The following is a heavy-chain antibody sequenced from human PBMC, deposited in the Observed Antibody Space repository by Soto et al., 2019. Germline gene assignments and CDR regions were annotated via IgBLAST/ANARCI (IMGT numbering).Heavy chain of an antibody. CDR2: IYPGDSDT. CDR3: ERQGDANEYYYFDY. J-gene: IGHJ4*02. CDR1: GYSFNTYW. V-gene: IGHV5-51*01. D-gene: IGHD2-8*01. Sequence: GESLKISCKASGYSFNTYWIGWVRQMPGRGLEWMGIIYPGDSDTRYSPSFQGQVIISADRSTSAAYLQWTSLKASDSAMYYCERQGDANEYYYFDYWGQGTPVTVSS.